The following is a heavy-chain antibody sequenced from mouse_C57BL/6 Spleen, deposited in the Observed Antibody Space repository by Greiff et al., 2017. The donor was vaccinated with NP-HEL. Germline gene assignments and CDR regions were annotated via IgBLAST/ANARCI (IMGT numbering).Heavy chain of an antibody. CDR2: INPSNGGT. Sequence: QVQLQQPGTELVKPGASVKLSCKASGYTFTSYWMHWVKQRPGQGLEWIGNINPSNGGTNYNEKFKSTATLTVDKSSSTAYMQLSSLTSEDSAVYYCATLLYYGPYAMDYWGQGTSVTVSS. D-gene: IGHD2-1*01. CDR3: ATLLYYGPYAMDY. CDR1: GYTFTSYW. J-gene: IGHJ4*01. V-gene: IGHV1-53*01.